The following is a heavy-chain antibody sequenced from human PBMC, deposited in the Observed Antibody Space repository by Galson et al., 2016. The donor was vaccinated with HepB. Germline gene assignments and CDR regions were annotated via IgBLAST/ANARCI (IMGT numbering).Heavy chain of an antibody. CDR1: GFTFSSYN. D-gene: IGHD2-2*01. Sequence: SLRLSCAASGFTFSSYNMNWVRQAPGKGLEWVSFISNSSSYIYYADSVKGRFTISRDNAKNSLYLQMDSLGAEDSAVYYCARALGYCSSTGCFDVGMDVWGQGTTVTVSS. CDR3: ARALGYCSSTGCFDVGMDV. CDR2: ISNSSSYI. V-gene: IGHV3-21*01. J-gene: IGHJ6*02.